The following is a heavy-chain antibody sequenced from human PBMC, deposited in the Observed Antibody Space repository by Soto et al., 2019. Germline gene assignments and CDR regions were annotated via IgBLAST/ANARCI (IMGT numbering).Heavy chain of an antibody. CDR1: GGTFSSYT. CDR2: IIPILGIA. J-gene: IGHJ6*03. Sequence: GASVKVSCKASGGTFSSYTISWVRQAPGQGLEWMGRIIPILGIANYAQKFKGRVTITADKSTSTAYMELSSLRSEDTAMYYCARGIAAAGPVDYYYYMDVWGKGTTVTVSS. V-gene: IGHV1-69*02. CDR3: ARGIAAAGPVDYYYYMDV. D-gene: IGHD6-13*01.